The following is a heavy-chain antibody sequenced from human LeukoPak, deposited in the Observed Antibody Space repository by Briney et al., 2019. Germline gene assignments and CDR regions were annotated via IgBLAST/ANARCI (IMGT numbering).Heavy chain of an antibody. J-gene: IGHJ5*02. D-gene: IGHD5-24*01. CDR2: INPNSGGT. CDR3: ARGGRRDGQNWFDP. Sequence: ASVTVSCKASGYTFTGYYTHWVRQAPGQGLEWMGWINPNSGGTNYAQKFQGRVTMTRDTSISTAYMELSRLRSDDTAVYYCARGGRRDGQNWFDPWGQGTLVTVSS. CDR1: GYTFTGYY. V-gene: IGHV1-2*02.